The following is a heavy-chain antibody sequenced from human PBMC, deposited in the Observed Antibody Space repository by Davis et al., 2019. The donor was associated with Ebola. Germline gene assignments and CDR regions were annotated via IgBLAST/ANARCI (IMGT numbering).Heavy chain of an antibody. J-gene: IGHJ4*02. CDR1: GDSISSYY. CDR2: IYYSGST. CDR3: ARGPTRDYFDY. V-gene: IGHV4-59*01. Sequence: MPSETLSLTCTVSGDSISSYYWSWIRQSPGKGLEWIGYIYYSGSTNYNPSLKSRVTISLDTSKKQFSLNLISVTAADTAVYSCARGPTRDYFDYWGQGSLVTVSS.